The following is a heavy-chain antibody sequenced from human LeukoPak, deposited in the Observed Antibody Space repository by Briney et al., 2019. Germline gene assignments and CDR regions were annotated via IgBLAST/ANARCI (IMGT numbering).Heavy chain of an antibody. V-gene: IGHV4-34*01. CDR3: ARGNSGSHWGDHYFYMDV. CDR2: ITHNGGT. J-gene: IGHJ6*03. Sequence: SSETLCLTCAGYGGSFRGYFWGWVRQTPGKGLEWLGEITHNGGTNYMPSLSGRVSVFQDVSKNQFSLKLSSVTAADTGVYYCARGNSGSHWGDHYFYMDVWGKGTTVIVSS. CDR1: GGSFRGYF. D-gene: IGHD1-26*01.